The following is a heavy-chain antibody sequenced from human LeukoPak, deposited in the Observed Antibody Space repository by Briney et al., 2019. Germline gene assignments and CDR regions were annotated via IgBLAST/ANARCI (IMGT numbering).Heavy chain of an antibody. D-gene: IGHD5-18*01. V-gene: IGHV4-39*01. Sequence: SETLSLTCTVSGGSISSSSYYWGWIRQPPGKGLEWIGSIYYSGSTYYNPSLKSRVTISVDTSRNQFSLKLSSVTAADTAVYYCARQLTGYSYGPDLDYWGQGTLVTVSS. J-gene: IGHJ4*02. CDR2: IYYSGST. CDR1: GGSISSSSYY. CDR3: ARQLTGYSYGPDLDY.